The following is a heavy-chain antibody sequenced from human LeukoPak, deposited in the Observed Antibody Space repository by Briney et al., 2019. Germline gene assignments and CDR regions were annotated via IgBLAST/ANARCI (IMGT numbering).Heavy chain of an antibody. CDR1: RGSNSSSSYY. D-gene: IGHD3-22*01. V-gene: IGHV4-39*07. CDR3: AREPSLIRNTVIVVSTNFDY. J-gene: IGHJ4*02. Sequence: SETLSLTCTVSRGSNSSSSYYWGWIRQPPGKGLEWLGSIHYSGSTYYNPSLKSRVTISVDTSKNQFSLKLSSVTAADTAVYYCAREPSLIRNTVIVVSTNFDYWGQGTLVTVSS. CDR2: IHYSGST.